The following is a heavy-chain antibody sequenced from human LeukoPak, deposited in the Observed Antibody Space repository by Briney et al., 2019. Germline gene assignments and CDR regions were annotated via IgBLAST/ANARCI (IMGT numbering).Heavy chain of an antibody. CDR2: IIPIFGTA. D-gene: IGHD4-17*01. CDR1: GGTFSSYA. CDR3: ARDEHDYGDPGVLDY. V-gene: IGHV1-69*05. J-gene: IGHJ4*02. Sequence: AASVEVSCKASGGTFSSYAISWVRQAPGQGLEWMGGIIPIFGTANYAQKFQGRVTITTDESTSTAYMELSSLRSEDTAVYYCARDEHDYGDPGVLDYWGQGTLVTVSS.